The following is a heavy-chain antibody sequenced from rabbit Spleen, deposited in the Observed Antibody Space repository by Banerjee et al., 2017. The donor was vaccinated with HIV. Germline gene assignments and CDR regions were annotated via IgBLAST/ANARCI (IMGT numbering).Heavy chain of an antibody. D-gene: IGHD2-1*01. J-gene: IGHJ4*01. V-gene: IGHV1S40*01. CDR3: ARGSAAMTMVITGFYFNL. CDR2: IYPDGIGST. Sequence: QSLEESGGDMVKPGASLTLTCTASGFSFSTSYYICWVRQAPVKGLEWIGCIYPDGIGSTAYASWAKGRFTISKTSSTTVTLQMTSLTAADTATYFCARGSAAMTMVITGFYFNLWGPGTLVTVS. CDR1: GFSFSTSYY.